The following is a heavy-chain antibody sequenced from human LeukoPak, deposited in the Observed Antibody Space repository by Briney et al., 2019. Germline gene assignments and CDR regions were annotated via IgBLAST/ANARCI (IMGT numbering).Heavy chain of an antibody. J-gene: IGHJ4*02. D-gene: IGHD6-13*01. CDR1: GFSLSTSGVG. Sequence: ESGPTLVNPTQTLTLTCTFSGFSLSTSGVGVGWIRQPPGKALEWLALIYWNDDKRYSPSLKSRLTITKDTSKNQVVLTMTNMDPVDTATYYCAHRPIGIAAAAHLDYWGQGTLVTVSS. CDR3: AHRPIGIAAAAHLDY. CDR2: IYWNDDK. V-gene: IGHV2-5*01.